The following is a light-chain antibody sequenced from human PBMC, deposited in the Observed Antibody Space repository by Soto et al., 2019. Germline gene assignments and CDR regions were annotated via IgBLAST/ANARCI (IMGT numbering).Light chain of an antibody. J-gene: IGLJ2*01. Sequence: NFMLTQPHSVSESPGKTVTISCTGSSGSIASGYVQWYQQRPGSAPTTLIYEDNRRPAGVPDRFSGSIDSSSNSASLTISGRRPEDEADYYCQSSDGNNMVFGGGTKLTVL. CDR3: QSSDGNNMV. CDR1: SGSIASGY. CDR2: EDN. V-gene: IGLV6-57*02.